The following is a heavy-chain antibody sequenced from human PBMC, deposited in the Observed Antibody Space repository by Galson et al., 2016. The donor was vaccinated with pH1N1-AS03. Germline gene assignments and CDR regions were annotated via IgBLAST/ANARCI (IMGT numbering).Heavy chain of an antibody. CDR1: GDSVSSDSAA. J-gene: IGHJ4*02. CDR3: VRDFYGDVFGC. V-gene: IGHV6-1*01. D-gene: IGHD4-17*01. CDR2: TYYRSRWYN. Sequence: CAISGDSVSSDSAAWNWIRQSPSRGLEWLGRTYYRSRWYNDYAPSLSSRVSFTADTSKNQFSLHLTSVTPEDSATYFCVRDFYGDVFGCWGQGTLVTVSS.